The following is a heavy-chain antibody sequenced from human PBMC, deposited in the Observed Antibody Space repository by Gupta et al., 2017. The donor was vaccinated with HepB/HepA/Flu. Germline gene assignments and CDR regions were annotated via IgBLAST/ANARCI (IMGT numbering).Heavy chain of an antibody. CDR2: VYYSGST. CDR1: GGSISSNSYY. V-gene: IGHV4-39*01. CDR3: ARLHLYSSSWLAGDYFDY. J-gene: IGHJ4*02. D-gene: IGHD6-13*01. Sequence: QLQLQESGPGLVKPSETLSLTCTVSGGSISSNSYYWGWIRQSPGKGLEWIGTVYYSGSTYYNPSLKSRVTISADTSKNQFSLKVSSVTAADTAMYYCARLHLYSSSWLAGDYFDYWGQGTLVTVSS.